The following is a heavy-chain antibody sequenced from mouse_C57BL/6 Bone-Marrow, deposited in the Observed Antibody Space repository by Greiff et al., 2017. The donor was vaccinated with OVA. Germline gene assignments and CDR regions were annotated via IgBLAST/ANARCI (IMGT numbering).Heavy chain of an antibody. CDR2: IYPGSGST. D-gene: IGHD1-1*01. Sequence: QVQLQQPGAELVKPGASVKMSCKASGYTFTSYWITWVKQRPGQGLEWIGDIYPGSGSTNYNEKFKSKATLTVDTSSSTAYMQLSSLTSEDSAVYYWARITTVVATKDYWGQGTTLTVSA. CDR1: GYTFTSYW. CDR3: ARITTVVATKDY. J-gene: IGHJ2*01. V-gene: IGHV1-55*01.